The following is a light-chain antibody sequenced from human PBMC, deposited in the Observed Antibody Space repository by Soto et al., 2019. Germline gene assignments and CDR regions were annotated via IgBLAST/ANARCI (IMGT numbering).Light chain of an antibody. CDR2: DVN. Sequence: QSVLTQPASVSGSPGQSITISCTGTRSDIGAYNFVSWYQQHPGEVPKLIVYDVNVRPSGVSNRFSGSKSGNTASLTISGLQAEDEADYYFTSWTTSTTMIFGGGTQLTVL. CDR1: RSDIGAYNF. CDR3: TSWTTSTTMI. J-gene: IGLJ2*01. V-gene: IGLV2-14*03.